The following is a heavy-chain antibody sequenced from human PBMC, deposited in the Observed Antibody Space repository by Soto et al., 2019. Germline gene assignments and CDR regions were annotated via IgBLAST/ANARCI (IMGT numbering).Heavy chain of an antibody. V-gene: IGHV1-69*01. Sequence: QVQLVQSGAEVKKPGSSVKVSCKVSGGTFSSYAIGWVRQAPGQGLEWMGGIIPITGTVNYAQKFQGRVTITADESTTTVYMELSSLRSEDTAVYYCARAPPGPAPRWGVWGHGTTVTVSS. CDR3: ARAPPGPAPRWGV. CDR1: GGTFSSYA. D-gene: IGHD3-16*01. CDR2: IIPITGTV. J-gene: IGHJ6*02.